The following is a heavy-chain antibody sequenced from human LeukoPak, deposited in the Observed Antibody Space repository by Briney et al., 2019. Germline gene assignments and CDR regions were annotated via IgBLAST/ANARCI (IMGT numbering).Heavy chain of an antibody. J-gene: IGHJ4*02. CDR1: GYTFTGYY. D-gene: IGHD3-22*01. Sequence: ASVKVSCKASGYTFTGYYMHWVRQAPGQGLEWMGRINPNSGGTNYAQKFQGRVTMTRDTSISTAYMELSRLRSDDTAVYYCARAYYYDSSSLDHWGQGTLVTVSS. CDR3: ARAYYYDSSSLDH. CDR2: INPNSGGT. V-gene: IGHV1-2*06.